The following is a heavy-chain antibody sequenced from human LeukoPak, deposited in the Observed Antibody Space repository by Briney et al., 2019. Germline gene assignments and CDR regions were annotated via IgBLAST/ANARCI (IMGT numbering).Heavy chain of an antibody. Sequence: PGGSLRLSCVASGFIFSSHSMNWVRQAPGKGLEWVSSISSSSSYIHYADSVKGRFTMSRDNAKNSLYLQMNSLRAEDTAVYYCARAHCSGGNCYSNDYWGQGTLVTVSS. V-gene: IGHV3-21*01. CDR1: GFIFSSHS. CDR2: ISSSSSYI. D-gene: IGHD2-15*01. CDR3: ARAHCSGGNCYSNDY. J-gene: IGHJ4*02.